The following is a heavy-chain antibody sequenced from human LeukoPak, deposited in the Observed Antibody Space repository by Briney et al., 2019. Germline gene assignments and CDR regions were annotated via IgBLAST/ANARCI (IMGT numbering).Heavy chain of an antibody. V-gene: IGHV1-2*02. J-gene: IGHJ6*03. D-gene: IGHD5-12*01. CDR1: GYTFTGYY. Sequence: GASVKVSCKASGYTFTGYYIHWVRQAPGQGLEWMGWINPHSGGTNYAQKFQGGVTMTRDTSITTAYMELSSLRSDDTAVYYCAKDRYGDYEAPFHYYMDAWGRGTTVTVSS. CDR2: INPHSGGT. CDR3: AKDRYGDYEAPFHYYMDA.